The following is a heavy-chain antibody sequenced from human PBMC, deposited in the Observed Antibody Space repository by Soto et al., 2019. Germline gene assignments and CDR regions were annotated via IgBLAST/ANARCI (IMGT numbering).Heavy chain of an antibody. V-gene: IGHV4-31*03. Sequence: SETLSLTCTVSGGSIRSGGYYWCVVRQNPRKGLEWIGNIYYSGNTYYNPSLKSRLTISVDTSKNQFSLNLSSVTAADTAVYYCARDRLMATAGTARYYFGLDVWGQGTTVTVSS. CDR2: IYYSGNT. CDR3: ARDRLMATAGTARYYFGLDV. CDR1: GGSIRSGGYY. D-gene: IGHD5-18*01. J-gene: IGHJ6*02.